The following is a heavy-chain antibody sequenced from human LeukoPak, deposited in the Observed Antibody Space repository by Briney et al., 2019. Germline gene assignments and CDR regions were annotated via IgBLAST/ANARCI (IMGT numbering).Heavy chain of an antibody. J-gene: IGHJ6*02. CDR2: IYYSGST. D-gene: IGHD2-21*01. CDR1: GGSISSGGYY. V-gene: IGHV4-31*03. CDR3: ARGIVTQTKYYYGMDV. Sequence: SETLSLTCTVSGGSISSGGYYWSWIRQHPGKGLEWIGYIYYSGSTYYNPSLKSRVTISVDTSKNQFSLKLSSVTAADTAVYYCARGIVTQTKYYYGMDVWGQGTTVTVSS.